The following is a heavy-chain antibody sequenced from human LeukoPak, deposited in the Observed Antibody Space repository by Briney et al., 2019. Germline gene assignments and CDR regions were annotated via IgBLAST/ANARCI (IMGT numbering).Heavy chain of an antibody. J-gene: IGHJ4*02. V-gene: IGHV3-23*01. CDR1: GLTIGNYG. CDR3: CEGESRYCRI. CDR2: IGGGGYTT. D-gene: IGHD2-15*01. Sequence: GGSLTVSFVVSGLTIGNYGINWVWQAPGKGLEWVSSIGGGGYTTYYEDSVRGRFTISRVNSKNSVYLQMISLRAEDEAIYYCCEGESRYCRIWGQSTRFNDSS.